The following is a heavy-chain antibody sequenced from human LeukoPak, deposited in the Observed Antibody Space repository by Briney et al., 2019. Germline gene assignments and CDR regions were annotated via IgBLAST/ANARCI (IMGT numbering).Heavy chain of an antibody. CDR2: IYYSGST. D-gene: IGHD4-11*01. CDR3: ARTTVTFDY. J-gene: IGHJ4*02. CDR1: GGSISSYY. Sequence: SETLSLTCTVSGGSISSYYWSWIRQPPGKGLEWIGYIYYSGSTNYNPPLKSRVTISVDTSKNQFSLKLSSVTAADTAVYYCARTTVTFDYWGQGTLVTVSS. V-gene: IGHV4-59*01.